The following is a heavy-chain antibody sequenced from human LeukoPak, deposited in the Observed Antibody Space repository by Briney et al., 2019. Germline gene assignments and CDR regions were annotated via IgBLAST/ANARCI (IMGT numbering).Heavy chain of an antibody. CDR3: ARVGGIAVAVMAFDI. V-gene: IGHV3-48*01. CDR1: GFTLSSYS. CDR2: ISSSSTTI. J-gene: IGHJ3*02. D-gene: IGHD6-19*01. Sequence: GGSLRLSCAASGFTLSSYSMNWVRQAPGKGLEWVSYISSSSTTIYYADSVKGRFTISRDNAKNSLHLQMNSLRAEDTAVYYCARVGGIAVAVMAFDIWGQGTMVTVSS.